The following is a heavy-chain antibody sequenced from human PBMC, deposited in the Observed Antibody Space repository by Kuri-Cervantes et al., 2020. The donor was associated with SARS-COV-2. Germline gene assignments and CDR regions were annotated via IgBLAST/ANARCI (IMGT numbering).Heavy chain of an antibody. J-gene: IGHJ4*02. CDR3: ARAGEMATITPPYFDY. D-gene: IGHD5-24*01. CDR2: IYYSGST. V-gene: IGHV4-59*01. CDR1: GGSISSYY. Sequence: SETLSLTCTVSGGSISSYYWSWIRQPPGKGLEWIGYIYYSGSTNYNPSLKSRVTISVDTSKNQFSLKLSSVTAADTAVYYCARAGEMATITPPYFDYWGQGTLVTVSS.